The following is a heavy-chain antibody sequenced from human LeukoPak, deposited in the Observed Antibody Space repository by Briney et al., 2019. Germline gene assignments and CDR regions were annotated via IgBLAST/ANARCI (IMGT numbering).Heavy chain of an antibody. D-gene: IGHD5-24*01. V-gene: IGHV1-2*02. CDR2: INPNSGGT. Sequence: GASVTVSFKGSGYTFTGYYLHWVRQAPGQGLEWMGLINPNSGGTNNAQKFQGRVTMTRDTTIRPAYMELSRLRSDDTAVYYCARWAATIHSYDAFDIWGEGTMVTVSS. CDR3: ARWAATIHSYDAFDI. CDR1: GYTFTGYY. J-gene: IGHJ3*02.